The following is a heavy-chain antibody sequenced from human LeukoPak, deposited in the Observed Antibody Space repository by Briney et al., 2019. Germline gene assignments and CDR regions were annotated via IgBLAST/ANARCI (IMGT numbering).Heavy chain of an antibody. J-gene: IGHJ4*02. Sequence: GGSLRLSCAASGFTFSSYGMHWVRQAPGKGLEWVAVIWYDGSNKYYADSVKGRFTISRDNSKNTLYLQMNSLRAEDTAVYYCARAAVIVGASYFDYWGQGTLVTVSS. V-gene: IGHV3-30*19. CDR2: IWYDGSNK. CDR1: GFTFSSYG. CDR3: ARAAVIVGASYFDY. D-gene: IGHD1-26*01.